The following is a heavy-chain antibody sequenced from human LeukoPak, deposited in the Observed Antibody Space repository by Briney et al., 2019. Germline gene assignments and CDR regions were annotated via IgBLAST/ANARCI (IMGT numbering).Heavy chain of an antibody. CDR2: IIPIFGTA. CDR3: ARVPRARAGYAYYFDY. D-gene: IGHD5-12*01. Sequence: ASVKVSSKASGGTFTSYAISWVRQAPGQGLEWMGGIIPIFGTANYAQKFQGRVTLTADESTSTAYMELSSLRSEDTAVYYCARVPRARAGYAYYFDYWGQGTLVTVSS. CDR1: GGTFTSYA. V-gene: IGHV1-69*13. J-gene: IGHJ4*02.